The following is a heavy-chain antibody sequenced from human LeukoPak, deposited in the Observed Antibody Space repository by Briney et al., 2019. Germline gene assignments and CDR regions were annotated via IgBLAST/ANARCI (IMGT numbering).Heavy chain of an antibody. V-gene: IGHV4-4*07. CDR1: GGSFSGYY. J-gene: IGHJ4*02. D-gene: IGHD1-26*01. CDR2: IYTSGST. CDR3: ARDYGSYDYYFDY. Sequence: SETLSLTCAVYGGSFSGYYWSWIRQPAGKGLEWIGRIYTSGSTDYNPSLKSRVTMSVDTSKNQFSLKLSSVTAADTAVHYCARDYGSYDYYFDYWGQGTLVTVSS.